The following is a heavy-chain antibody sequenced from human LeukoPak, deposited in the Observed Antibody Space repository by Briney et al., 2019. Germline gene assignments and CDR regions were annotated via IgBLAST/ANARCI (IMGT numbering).Heavy chain of an antibody. Sequence: GGSLRLSCAASGFTFSNAWMSWVRQAPGKGLEWVGRIKSKTDGGTTDYAEPVKGRFTISRDDSKNTLYLQMNSLKAEDTAVYYCTTDSPYYYYGMDVWGKGTTVTVSS. J-gene: IGHJ6*04. CDR3: TTDSPYYYYGMDV. V-gene: IGHV3-15*01. CDR1: GFTFSNAW. CDR2: IKSKTDGGTT.